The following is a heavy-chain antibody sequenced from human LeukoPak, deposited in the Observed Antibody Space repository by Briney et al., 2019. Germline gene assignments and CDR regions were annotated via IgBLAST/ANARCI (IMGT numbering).Heavy chain of an antibody. CDR2: INPNSGGT. CDR1: GYTFTGYY. J-gene: IGHJ6*02. V-gene: IGHV1-2*04. D-gene: IGHD1-1*01. CDR3: GTAGLSYYFYAMDV. Sequence: GASVKVSCKASGYTFTGYYMHWVRQAPGQGLEWMGWINPNSGGTNYAQKFQGWVTMTRDTSISTAYMELRSLRSEDTAVYYCGTAGLSYYFYAMDVWGQGTTVTVSS.